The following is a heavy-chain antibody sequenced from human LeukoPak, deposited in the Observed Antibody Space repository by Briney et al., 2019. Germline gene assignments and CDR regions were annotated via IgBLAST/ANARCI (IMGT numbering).Heavy chain of an antibody. D-gene: IGHD5-24*01. J-gene: IGHJ4*02. V-gene: IGHV5-51*01. CDR3: ARRGVEMATMVDY. CDR2: IYPGDSDT. CDR1: GYSFTSYW. Sequence: GESLKISCKGSGYSFTSYWICWVRQMPGKGLEWMGIIYPGDSDTRYSPSFQGQVTISADKSISTAYLQWSSLKASDTAMYYCARRGVEMATMVDYWGQGTLVTVSS.